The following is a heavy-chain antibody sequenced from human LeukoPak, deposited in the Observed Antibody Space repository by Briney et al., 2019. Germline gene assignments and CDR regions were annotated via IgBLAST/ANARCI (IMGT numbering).Heavy chain of an antibody. CDR2: ISDNAVFI. CDR1: GFTFSSYS. V-gene: IGHV3-23*01. Sequence: GGSLRLSCAASGFTFSSYSMNWVRQAPGKGLEWVSAISDNAVFIYYSDSVKGRFTLSRDNSRNTLYLQMNSLKAEDTAIYYCAKNHLASTGYDSWGQGTLVTVSS. CDR3: AKNHLASTGYDS. J-gene: IGHJ4*02. D-gene: IGHD2-2*01.